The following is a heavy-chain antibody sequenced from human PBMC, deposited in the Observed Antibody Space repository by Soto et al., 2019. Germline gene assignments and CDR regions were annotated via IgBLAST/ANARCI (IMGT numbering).Heavy chain of an antibody. D-gene: IGHD3-3*01. CDR3: ARADLFGVTIRGFDD. J-gene: IGHJ4*02. Sequence: QVQLVQSGAEVKRPGSSVKVSCWASGGTFHNYAIGWVRQAPGQGLEWMGAIIPIFGTANYARKLQGRLAITANESTHTAYMELSSLRSEDTAVDYCARADLFGVTIRGFDDWGQGTLVTVSS. CDR2: IIPIFGTA. CDR1: GGTFHNYA. V-gene: IGHV1-69*01.